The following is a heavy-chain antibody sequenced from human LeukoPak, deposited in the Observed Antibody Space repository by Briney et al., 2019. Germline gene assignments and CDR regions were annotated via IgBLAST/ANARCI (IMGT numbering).Heavy chain of an antibody. CDR1: GFTFDDYA. Sequence: GGSLRLSCAASGFTFDDYAMHWVRQAPGKGLEWVSGISWNSGSIGYADSVKGRFTISRDNAKNSLYPQMNSLRAEDTALYYCAKDDHSSWRAFDIWGQGTMVTVSS. V-gene: IGHV3-9*01. D-gene: IGHD6-13*01. CDR3: AKDDHSSWRAFDI. J-gene: IGHJ3*02. CDR2: ISWNSGSI.